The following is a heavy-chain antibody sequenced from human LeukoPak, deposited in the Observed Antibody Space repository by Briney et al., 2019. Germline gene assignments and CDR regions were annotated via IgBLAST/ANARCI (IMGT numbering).Heavy chain of an antibody. CDR2: IKKTGSET. J-gene: IGHJ4*02. D-gene: IGHD2-15*01. V-gene: IGHV3-7*01. Sequence: GGSLRLACAASGFTFSHFWMSWVRQAPGKGLEWVAYIKKTGSETYYVDSVKGRFTITRDNTRNSLFLQMYSLRAEDTAVYFCAREDGYCSGGNCYSYFDSWGQGTLVTVSS. CDR1: GFTFSHFW. CDR3: AREDGYCSGGNCYSYFDS.